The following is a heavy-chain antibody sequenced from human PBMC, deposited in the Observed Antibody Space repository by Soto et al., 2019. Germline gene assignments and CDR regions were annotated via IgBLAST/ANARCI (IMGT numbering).Heavy chain of an antibody. J-gene: IGHJ6*02. Sequence: PGGSLRLSCAASGFMFSNHGMHWVRQAPGKGLEWVSYISSSSSTIYYADSVKGRFTISRDNAKNSLYLQMNSLRAEDTAVYYCARPSRGSMDVWGQGTTVTVCS. CDR3: ARPSRGSMDV. CDR1: GFMFSNHG. V-gene: IGHV3-48*01. D-gene: IGHD5-12*01. CDR2: ISSSSSTI.